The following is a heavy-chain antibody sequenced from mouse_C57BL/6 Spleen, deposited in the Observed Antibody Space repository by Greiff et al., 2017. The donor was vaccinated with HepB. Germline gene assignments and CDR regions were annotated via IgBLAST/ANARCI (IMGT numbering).Heavy chain of an antibody. Sequence: QVQLKQPGAELVKPGASVKLSCKASGYTFTSYWMHWVKQRPGQGLEWIGMIHPNSGSTNYNEKFKSKATLTVDKSSSTAYMQLSSLTSEDSAVYYCANYDYDEAYWGQGTLVTVSA. CDR2: IHPNSGST. CDR3: ANYDYDEAY. CDR1: GYTFTSYW. V-gene: IGHV1-64*01. D-gene: IGHD2-4*01. J-gene: IGHJ3*01.